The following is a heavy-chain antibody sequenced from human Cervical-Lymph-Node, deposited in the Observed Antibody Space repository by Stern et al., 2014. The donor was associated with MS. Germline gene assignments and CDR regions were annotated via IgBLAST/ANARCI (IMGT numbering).Heavy chain of an antibody. Sequence: MQLVESGAEVKTPGASVKLSCTASGYTFTSYYMHWVRQAPGLGLEWMGLINPSGGSTNYAQKFQGRVTMTRDTSTSTVYMELNSLRSEDTAVYYCAREVAGHRLGMMDVWGQGTSVTVSS. CDR1: GYTFTSYY. CDR3: AREVAGHRLGMMDV. J-gene: IGHJ6*02. CDR2: INPSGGST. D-gene: IGHD6-19*01. V-gene: IGHV1-46*01.